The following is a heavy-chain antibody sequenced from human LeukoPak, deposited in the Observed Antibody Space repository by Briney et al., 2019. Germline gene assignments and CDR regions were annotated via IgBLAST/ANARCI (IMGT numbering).Heavy chain of an antibody. CDR2: ISGSGGST. CDR1: GFTFSSYA. Sequence: PGGSLRLSCAASGFTFSSYAMSWVRQAPGKGLDWVSAISGSGGSTYYADSVKGRFTISRDNSKNALYLQMNSLRAEDTAVYYCAKAPSRSEGFDYWGQGTLVTVSS. V-gene: IGHV3-23*01. CDR3: AKAPSRSEGFDY. J-gene: IGHJ4*02.